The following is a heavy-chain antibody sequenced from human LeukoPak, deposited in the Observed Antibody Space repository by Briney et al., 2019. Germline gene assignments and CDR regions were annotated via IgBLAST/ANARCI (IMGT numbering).Heavy chain of an antibody. CDR2: ISYDGSNK. J-gene: IGHJ4*02. D-gene: IGHD6-13*01. CDR3: ARALIAAAGTLDY. CDR1: GFTFSSYA. Sequence: GGSLRLSCAASGFTFSSYAMHWVRQAPGKGLEWGAVISYDGSNKYYADSVKGRFTISRDNSKNTLYLQMNSLRAEDTAVYYCARALIAAAGTLDYWGQGTLVTVSS. V-gene: IGHV3-30-3*01.